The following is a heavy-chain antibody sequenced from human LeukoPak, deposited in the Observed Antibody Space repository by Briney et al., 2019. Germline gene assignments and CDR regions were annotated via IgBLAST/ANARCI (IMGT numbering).Heavy chain of an antibody. CDR1: GGSISSSSYY. D-gene: IGHD2-2*01. CDR2: IYYSGST. V-gene: IGHV4-39*07. CDR3: ARERSSTSCYQD. J-gene: IGHJ4*02. Sequence: SETLSLTCTVSGGSISSSSYYWGGIRQPPGKGLEWIGSIYYSGSTYYNPSLKSRVTISVDTSKNQFSLKLSSVTAADTAVYYCARERSSTSCYQDWGQGTLVTVSS.